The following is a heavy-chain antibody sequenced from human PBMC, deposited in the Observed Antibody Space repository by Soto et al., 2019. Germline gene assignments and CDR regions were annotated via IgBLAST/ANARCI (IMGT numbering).Heavy chain of an antibody. CDR2: IYYSGST. J-gene: IGHJ5*02. CDR3: ARVRPAPRLFNYYSSGSGWFDP. D-gene: IGHD3-10*01. Sequence: SETLSLTCTVSGGSISSGDYYWSWIRQPPGKGLEWIGYIYYSGSTYYNPSLKSRVTISVDTSKNQFSLKLSSVTAAATAVYYCARVRPAPRLFNYYSSGSGWFDPWGQGTLLTVSS. V-gene: IGHV4-30-4*01. CDR1: GGSISSGDYY.